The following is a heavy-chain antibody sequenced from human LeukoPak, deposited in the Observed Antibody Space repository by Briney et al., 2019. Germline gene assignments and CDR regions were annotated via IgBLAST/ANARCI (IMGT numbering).Heavy chain of an antibody. CDR3: ARVSSSWYQDWYFDL. J-gene: IGHJ2*01. CDR1: GGSISNYY. D-gene: IGHD6-13*01. Sequence: SETLSLTCTASGGSISNYYWSWIRQPAGKGLEWIGRIYTSGSPNYNPSLKSRVTMSVDTSKNQFSLKLSSVTAADTAVYYCARVSSSWYQDWYFDLWGRGTLVTVSS. V-gene: IGHV4-4*07. CDR2: IYTSGSP.